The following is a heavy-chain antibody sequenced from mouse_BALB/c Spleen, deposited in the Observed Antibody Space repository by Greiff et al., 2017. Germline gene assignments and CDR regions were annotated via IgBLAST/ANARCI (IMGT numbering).Heavy chain of an antibody. D-gene: IGHD2-14*01. CDR3: ARSYRYDGKAYYAMDY. V-gene: IGHV1-69*02. J-gene: IGHJ4*01. CDR2: IDPSDSYT. CDR1: GYTFTSYW. Sequence: QVQLQQPGAELVKPGASVKLSCKASGYTFTSYWMHWVKQRPGQGLEWIGEIDPSDSYTNYNQKFKGKATLTVDKSSSTAYMQLSSLTSEDSAVYYCARSYRYDGKAYYAMDYWGQGTSVTVSS.